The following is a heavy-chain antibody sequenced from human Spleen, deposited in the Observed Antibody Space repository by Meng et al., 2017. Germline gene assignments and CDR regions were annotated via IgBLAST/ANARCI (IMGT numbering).Heavy chain of an antibody. CDR1: GFTFSSYE. CDR3: ANRAAPELLWFGELLAFDY. V-gene: IGHV3-48*03. D-gene: IGHD3-10*01. CDR2: ISGSGSTI. Sequence: GESPKISCAAPGFTFSSYEMNWVRQAPGKGLEWVSYISGSGSTIFYADSVKGRFTFSRDNAKNSLSLQMNSLRAEDTAVYYCANRAAPELLWFGELLAFDYWGQGTLVTVSS. J-gene: IGHJ4*02.